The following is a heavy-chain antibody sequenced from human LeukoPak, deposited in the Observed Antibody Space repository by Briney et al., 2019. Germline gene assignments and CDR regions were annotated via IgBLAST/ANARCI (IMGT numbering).Heavy chain of an antibody. CDR2: ISSSSSYI. CDR3: ARDRGYSYGYFDY. J-gene: IGHJ4*02. Sequence: GGSLRLSCAASGFTFSSYSMNWVRRAPGKGLEWVSSISSSSSYIYYADSVKGRFTISRDNAKNSLYLQMNSLRAEDTAVYYCARDRGYSYGYFDYWGQGTLVTVSS. D-gene: IGHD5-18*01. V-gene: IGHV3-21*01. CDR1: GFTFSSYS.